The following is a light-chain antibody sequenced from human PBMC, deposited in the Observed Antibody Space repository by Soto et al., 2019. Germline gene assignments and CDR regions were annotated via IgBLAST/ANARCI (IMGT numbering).Light chain of an antibody. CDR2: EVS. CDR3: SSYAGNNNYV. Sequence: QSALTQPPSASGSPGQSVTISCTGSSSDVGGYDYVSWYQLHPGKAPKLMIYEVSKRPSGVPDRFSGSKSGNTASLTVSGLQAEDEADYYGSSYAGNNNYVFGTGTKLTVL. CDR1: SSDVGGYDY. V-gene: IGLV2-8*01. J-gene: IGLJ1*01.